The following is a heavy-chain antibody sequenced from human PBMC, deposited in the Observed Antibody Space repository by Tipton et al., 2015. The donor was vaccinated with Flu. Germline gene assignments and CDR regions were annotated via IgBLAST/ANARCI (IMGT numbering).Heavy chain of an antibody. CDR2: SYYSGST. CDR1: GAAINSYY. V-gene: IGHV4-59*01. D-gene: IGHD3-3*01. J-gene: IGHJ3*02. Sequence: TLSLTCTISGAAINSYYWSWIRQPPGKGLEWIGCSYYSGSTSYNPSLKSRVSISVDTSKKQFSLKLSSVTAADTAVYYCAREDFWSGPRSFDIWGQGTMVTVSS. CDR3: AREDFWSGPRSFDI.